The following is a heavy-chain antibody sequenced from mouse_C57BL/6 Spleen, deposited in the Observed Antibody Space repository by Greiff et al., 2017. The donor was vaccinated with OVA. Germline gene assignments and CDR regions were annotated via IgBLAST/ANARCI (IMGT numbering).Heavy chain of an antibody. V-gene: IGHV5-6*01. J-gene: IGHJ3*01. CDR1: GFTFSSYG. CDR3: ARQGELRPTAWFAD. CDR2: ISSGGSYT. Sequence: EVKVVESGGDLVKPGGSLKLSCAASGFTFSSYGMSWVRQSPDKRLEWVATISSGGSYTYYPDSVKGRFTISRDNAKNTLYLQMSSLKSEDTAMYYCARQGELRPTAWFADWGQGALVTVSA.